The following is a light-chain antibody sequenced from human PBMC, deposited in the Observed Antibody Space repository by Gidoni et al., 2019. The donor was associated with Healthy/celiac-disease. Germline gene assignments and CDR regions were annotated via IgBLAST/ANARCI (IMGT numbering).Light chain of an antibody. V-gene: IGLV1-51*01. CDR2: DNN. Sequence: HSFLPQPPSVSAAPAQKVTISCSGSSSNIGNNYVSWYQQLPGTAPKLLIYDNNKRPSGIPDRFSGSKSGTSATLGITGLQTGDEADYYCGTWDSSLSGVFGGGTKLTVL. CDR1: SSNIGNNY. CDR3: GTWDSSLSGV. J-gene: IGLJ3*02.